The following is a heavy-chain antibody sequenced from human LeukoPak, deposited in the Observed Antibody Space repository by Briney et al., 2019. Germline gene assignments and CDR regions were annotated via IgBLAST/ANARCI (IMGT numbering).Heavy chain of an antibody. D-gene: IGHD6-25*01. CDR2: ISNDGSKE. Sequence: PGRSLRLSCAASGFTFGSYAMHWVRQAPGKGLEWVAVISNDGSKEFYADSVKGRFTISRDTSKNTLYLQMNSLRAEDTAVYYCAKDYRAPVSATLGYWGQGTLVTVSS. V-gene: IGHV3-30-3*01. J-gene: IGHJ4*02. CDR1: GFTFGSYA. CDR3: AKDYRAPVSATLGY.